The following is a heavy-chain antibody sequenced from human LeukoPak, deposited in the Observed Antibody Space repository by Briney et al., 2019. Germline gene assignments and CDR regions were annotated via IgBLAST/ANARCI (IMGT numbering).Heavy chain of an antibody. CDR2: IIPILGIA. D-gene: IGHD6-13*01. J-gene: IGHJ4*02. CDR1: GGTFSSYA. V-gene: IGHV1-69*04. Sequence: SVKVSCKASGGTFSSYAISWVRQAPGQGLEWMGRIIPILGIANYAQKFQGRVTITADKSTSTAYMELRSLRSDDTAVYYYATSPTIAPAGTGDYWGQGTLVTVSS. CDR3: ATSPTIAPAGTGDY.